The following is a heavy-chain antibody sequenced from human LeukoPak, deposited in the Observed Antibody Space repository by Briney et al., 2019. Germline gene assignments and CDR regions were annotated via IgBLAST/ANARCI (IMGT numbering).Heavy chain of an antibody. V-gene: IGHV3-23*01. CDR1: GFTFSSYA. CDR3: AKVAVAGKSFDY. J-gene: IGHJ4*02. CDR2: ISGSGGST. Sequence: GGSLRLSCAASGFTFSSYAMSWVRQAPGKGLEWVSAISGSGGSTYYADSVKGRFTISRDNSKNSLYLQMNSLRAEDTALYYCAKVAVAGKSFDYWGQGTLVTVSS. D-gene: IGHD6-19*01.